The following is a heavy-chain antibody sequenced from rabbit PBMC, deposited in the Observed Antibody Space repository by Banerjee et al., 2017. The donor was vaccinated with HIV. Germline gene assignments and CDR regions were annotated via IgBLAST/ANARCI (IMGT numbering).Heavy chain of an antibody. D-gene: IGHD5-1*01. CDR3: ARDVANNGGWDFAL. Sequence: QEQLVESGGGLVQPGASLTLTCTASGFSFSSSYWICWVRQAPGKGLEWIACVYTGSSGSTYYASWAKGRFTISKTSSTTVTLQMTSLTAADTATYFCARDVANNGGWDFALWGPGTLVTVS. CDR2: VYTGSSGST. CDR1: GFSFSSSYW. V-gene: IGHV1S45*01. J-gene: IGHJ4*01.